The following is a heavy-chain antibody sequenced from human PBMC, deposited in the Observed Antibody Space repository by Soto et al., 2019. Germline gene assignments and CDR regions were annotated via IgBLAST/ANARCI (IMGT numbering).Heavy chain of an antibody. CDR3: ARGAETGYSGVDY. D-gene: IGHD6-25*01. CDR1: GFTFSSYS. V-gene: IGHV3-48*01. Sequence: EVQLVESGGGLVQPGGSLRLSCAASGFTFSSYSMNWVRQAPGKRLEWVSYISSSGTTMYYADSVKGRFTISRHSAKNSLSLQMNSLRAEDTAVYYCARGAETGYSGVDYWGQGTLVTVSS. CDR2: ISSSGTTM. J-gene: IGHJ4*02.